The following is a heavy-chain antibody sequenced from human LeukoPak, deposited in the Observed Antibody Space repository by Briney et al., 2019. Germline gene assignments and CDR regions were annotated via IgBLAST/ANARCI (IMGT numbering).Heavy chain of an antibody. CDR3: ARDNYYGSGSYYNPYYYYYGMDV. CDR1: GGSFSGYY. CDR2: INHSGGT. J-gene: IGHJ6*02. V-gene: IGHV4-34*01. D-gene: IGHD3-10*01. Sequence: PSETLSLTCAVYGGSFSGYYWSWIRQPPGKGLEWIGEINHSGGTNYNPSLKSRVTISVDTSKNQFSLKLSSVTAADTAVYYCARDNYYGSGSYYNPYYYYYGMDVWGQGTTVTVSS.